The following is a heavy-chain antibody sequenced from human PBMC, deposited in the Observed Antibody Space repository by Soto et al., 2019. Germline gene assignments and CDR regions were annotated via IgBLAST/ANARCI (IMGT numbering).Heavy chain of an antibody. Sequence: GGSLRLSCAASGFTFSDYYMSWIRQAPGKGLEWVSYIRSSGSTIYYADSVKGRFTISRDNAKNSLYLQMNSLRAEDAAVYYCARDVYYYDSSGYDYWGQGTLVTVSS. CDR1: GFTFSDYY. D-gene: IGHD3-22*01. V-gene: IGHV3-11*01. J-gene: IGHJ4*02. CDR2: IRSSGSTI. CDR3: ARDVYYYDSSGYDY.